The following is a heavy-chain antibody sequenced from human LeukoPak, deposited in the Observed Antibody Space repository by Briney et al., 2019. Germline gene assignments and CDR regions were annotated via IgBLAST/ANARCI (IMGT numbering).Heavy chain of an antibody. J-gene: IGHJ6*03. D-gene: IGHD1-26*01. CDR2: ISGSGGST. CDR1: GFTFSSYA. CDR3: AKGSGGSYRVYYYYYMDV. Sequence: GGSLRLSCAASGFTFSSYAMSWVRQAPGKGLEWVSAISGSGGSTYYADSVKGRFTISRDNSKNTLYLQMNSLRAEDTAVYCCAKGSGGSYRVYYYYYMDVWGKGTAVTVSS. V-gene: IGHV3-23*01.